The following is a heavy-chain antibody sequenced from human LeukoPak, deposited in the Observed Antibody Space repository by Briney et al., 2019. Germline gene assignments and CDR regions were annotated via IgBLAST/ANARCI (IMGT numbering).Heavy chain of an antibody. J-gene: IGHJ4*02. Sequence: ASETLSLTCDVSGDSITRSSWWTWVRRPPGKGLERIGEMYHSGSTNYNPSLKSRVTISIDKSKNHFSLTLTSVTAADTAVYYCARHSYIAAAGLIDYWGQGTLVTVSS. CDR1: GDSITRSSW. CDR3: ARHSYIAAAGLIDY. D-gene: IGHD6-13*01. CDR2: MYHSGST. V-gene: IGHV4-4*02.